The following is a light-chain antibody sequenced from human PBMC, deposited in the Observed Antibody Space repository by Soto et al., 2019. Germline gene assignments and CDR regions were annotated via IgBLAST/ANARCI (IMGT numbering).Light chain of an antibody. J-gene: IGKJ4*01. CDR3: QQSFSNVALS. Sequence: DILLTQSPSSLSASVGDRVTVICRASQNIGTFLNWYQQRPGEAPELLISGASNLQSGVPSRFSGSGSGTEFTLTISGLHPEDFATYYCQQSFSNVALSFGGGTKVAI. V-gene: IGKV1-39*01. CDR1: QNIGTF. CDR2: GAS.